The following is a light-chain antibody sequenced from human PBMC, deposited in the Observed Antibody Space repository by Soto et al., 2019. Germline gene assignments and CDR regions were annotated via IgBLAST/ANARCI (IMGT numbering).Light chain of an antibody. CDR1: QSVSSSY. CDR2: DAS. V-gene: IGKV3D-20*01. Sequence: IVLTQSPPTLSLSPGESSTLSLGASQSVSSSYVAWYQQKPGLAPRLLIYDASSRATGVPDRFSGSGSGTDFTLTISRLEPEDFAVYYCQQYGSSPTFGQGTRLEIK. J-gene: IGKJ5*01. CDR3: QQYGSSPT.